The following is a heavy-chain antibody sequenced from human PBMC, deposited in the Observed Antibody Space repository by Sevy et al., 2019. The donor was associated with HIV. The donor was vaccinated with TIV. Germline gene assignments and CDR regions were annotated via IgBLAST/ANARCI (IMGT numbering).Heavy chain of an antibody. Sequence: GGSLRLSCAASGFAFSNYYAMHWVRQAPGKGLEWVALISYDGSDKYYADSVKGRFTISRENFKNTLFLQMNSLTTEETAVYYCARPRANYVDHYFFYAMDVWGQGTTVTVSS. CDR3: ARPRANYVDHYFFYAMDV. D-gene: IGHD4-17*01. CDR1: GFAFSNYYA. CDR2: ISYDGSDK. V-gene: IGHV3-30-3*01. J-gene: IGHJ6*02.